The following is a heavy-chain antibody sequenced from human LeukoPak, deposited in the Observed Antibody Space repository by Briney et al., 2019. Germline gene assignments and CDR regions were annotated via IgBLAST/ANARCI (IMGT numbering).Heavy chain of an antibody. CDR2: ISYDGSNK. Sequence: GGSLRLSCAASGFTFSSYGMHWVRQAPGKGLEWVAVISYDGSNKYYADSVKGRFTISRDNSKNTLYLQMNSLRAEDTAVYYCAKDRFAVALGPHFDYWGQGTLVTVSS. J-gene: IGHJ4*02. CDR3: AKDRFAVALGPHFDY. V-gene: IGHV3-30*18. CDR1: GFTFSSYG. D-gene: IGHD3-3*01.